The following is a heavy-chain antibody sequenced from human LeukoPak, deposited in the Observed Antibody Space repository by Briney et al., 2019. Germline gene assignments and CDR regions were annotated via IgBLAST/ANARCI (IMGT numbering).Heavy chain of an antibody. CDR2: ISGSGGST. CDR3: AKDSGDDSSGYSSYFDY. Sequence: GGTLKLSCAASGFTFSSYAMSWVRQAPGKGLEWVSAISGSGGSTYYADSVKGRFTISRDNSKNTLYLQMNSLRAEDTAVYYCAKDSGDDSSGYSSYFDYWGQGTLVTVSS. J-gene: IGHJ4*02. V-gene: IGHV3-23*01. CDR1: GFTFSSYA. D-gene: IGHD3-22*01.